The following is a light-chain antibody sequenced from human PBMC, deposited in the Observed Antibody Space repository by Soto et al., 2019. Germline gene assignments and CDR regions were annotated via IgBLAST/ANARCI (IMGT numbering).Light chain of an antibody. CDR2: DVT. CDR3: SSYTRSSTLV. V-gene: IGLV2-14*01. J-gene: IGLJ2*01. Sequence: QSALTQPASVSGSPGQSITISCTGTSSDVGGYNYVSWYQQHPGIAPKLLIYDVTNRPSGVSNRFSGSKSGNTASLTISGLQAEDEADYYCSSYTRSSTLVFGGGTQLTVL. CDR1: SSDVGGYNY.